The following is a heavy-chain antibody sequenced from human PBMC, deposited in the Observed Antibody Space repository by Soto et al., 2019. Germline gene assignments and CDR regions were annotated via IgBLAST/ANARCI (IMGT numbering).Heavy chain of an antibody. CDR3: AKDKGVRAYGDYGGDAFDI. V-gene: IGHV3-9*01. D-gene: IGHD4-17*01. Sequence: GGSLRLSCAASGFTFDDYAMHWVRQAPGKGLEWVSGISWNSGSIGYADSVKGRFTISRDNAKNSLYLQMNSLRAEDTALYYCAKDKGVRAYGDYGGDAFDIWGQGTMVTVSS. CDR1: GFTFDDYA. CDR2: ISWNSGSI. J-gene: IGHJ3*02.